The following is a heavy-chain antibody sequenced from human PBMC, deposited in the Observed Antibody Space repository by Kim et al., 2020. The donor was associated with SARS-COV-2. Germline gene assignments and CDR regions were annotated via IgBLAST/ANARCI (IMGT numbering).Heavy chain of an antibody. J-gene: IGHJ4*02. V-gene: IGHV3-21*01. CDR2: ISSSSSYI. D-gene: IGHD5-18*01. Sequence: GGSLRLSCAASGFTFSSYSMNWVRQAPGKGLEWVSSISSSSSYIYYADSVKGRFTISRDNAKNSLYLQMNSLRAEDTAVYYCARDREDTAMVTPLDYWGQGTLVTVSS. CDR3: ARDREDTAMVTPLDY. CDR1: GFTFSSYS.